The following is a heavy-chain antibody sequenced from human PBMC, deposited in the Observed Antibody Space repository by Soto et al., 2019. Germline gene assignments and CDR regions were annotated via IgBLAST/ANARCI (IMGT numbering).Heavy chain of an antibody. CDR1: GGTFSSYA. CDR2: IIPIFGTA. J-gene: IGHJ5*02. CDR3: ARVKQQLVPNWFDP. V-gene: IGHV1-69*13. Sequence: SVKVSCKASGGTFSSYAISWVRQAPRQGLEWMGGIIPIFGTANYAQKFQGRVTITADESTSTAYMELSSLRSEDTAVYYCARVKQQLVPNWFDPWGQGTLVTVSS. D-gene: IGHD6-13*01.